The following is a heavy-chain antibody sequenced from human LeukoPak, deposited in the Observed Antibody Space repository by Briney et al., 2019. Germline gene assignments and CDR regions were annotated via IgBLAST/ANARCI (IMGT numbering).Heavy chain of an antibody. J-gene: IGHJ4*02. V-gene: IGHV1-46*01. Sequence: GASVKVSCKASGYIITIYYMHWVRQAPGQGLEWMGIINPSSGSTIYAHKFQGRVTMTRDMSTSTVYMELSSLRSEDTAVYYCARVESWESNISNYLDYWGQGTLVTVSS. CDR3: ARVESWESNISNYLDY. D-gene: IGHD3-10*01. CDR2: INPSSGST. CDR1: GYIITIYY.